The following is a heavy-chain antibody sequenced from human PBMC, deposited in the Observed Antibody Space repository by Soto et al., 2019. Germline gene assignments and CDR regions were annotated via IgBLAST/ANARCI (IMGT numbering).Heavy chain of an antibody. CDR3: ARTLYAKKSARLGNNWFDP. CDR2: ISYSGST. Sequence: VQLQESGPGLVKPSETLSPTCTVSGGSLSSYYWSWIRQPPGKGLEWMGYISYSGSTTYIPSLKSRVTISVDTSKNQFSLKLSSVNSADTAVYYCARTLYAKKSARLGNNWFDPWGQGTLVTVSS. D-gene: IGHD6-6*01. J-gene: IGHJ5*02. CDR1: GGSLSSYY. V-gene: IGHV4-59*01.